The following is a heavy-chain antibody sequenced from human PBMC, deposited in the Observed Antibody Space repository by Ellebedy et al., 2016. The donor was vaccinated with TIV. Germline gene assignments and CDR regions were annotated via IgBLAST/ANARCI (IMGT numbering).Heavy chain of an antibody. V-gene: IGHV1-46*01. D-gene: IGHD3-16*01. J-gene: IGHJ3*02. Sequence: AASVKVSCKASGYTFTSYYMHWVRQAPGQGLEWMGIINPSGGSTSYAQKFQGRVTMTRDTSTSTVYMELSSLRSEDTAVYYCAREGWGVDPPGAFDIWGQGTMVTVSS. CDR2: INPSGGST. CDR1: GYTFTSYY. CDR3: AREGWGVDPPGAFDI.